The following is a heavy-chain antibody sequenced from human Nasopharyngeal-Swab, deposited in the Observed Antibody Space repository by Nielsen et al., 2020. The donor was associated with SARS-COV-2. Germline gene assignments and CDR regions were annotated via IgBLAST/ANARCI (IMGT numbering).Heavy chain of an antibody. CDR2: IYNSGST. CDR3: AREGPAIWFGEYETSKSGMDV. Sequence: WIRQPPGKGLEWIGNIYNSGSTHYNPSLKSRVTISVDTSKNQFSLKLSSVTAADTAVYYCAREGPAIWFGEYETSKSGMDVWGQGTTVTVSS. J-gene: IGHJ6*02. V-gene: IGHV4-59*01. D-gene: IGHD3-10*01.